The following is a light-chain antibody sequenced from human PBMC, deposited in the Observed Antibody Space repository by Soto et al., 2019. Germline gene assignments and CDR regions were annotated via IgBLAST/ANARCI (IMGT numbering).Light chain of an antibody. J-gene: IGLJ2*01. CDR1: SSDVGGYNY. Sequence: QSALTQPVSVSGSPGQSITISCTGTSSDVGGYNYVSWYQQHPGKAPRLMIYDVSYRPSGVSNRFSGSKSGNTASLTIAGLQAEDEADDYCSSYTTSTIVVFGGGTKLTVL. CDR3: SSYTTSTIVV. CDR2: DVS. V-gene: IGLV2-14*01.